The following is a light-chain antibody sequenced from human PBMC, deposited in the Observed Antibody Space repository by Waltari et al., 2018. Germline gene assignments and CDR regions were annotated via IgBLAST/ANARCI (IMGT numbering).Light chain of an antibody. Sequence: DIQMTQSPPSLSASVGERVTITCRASQSISNYLNWYQQKPGEAPKLLIYAASTLQTGVPSRFSGSGSGTDFTLTISTLQPEDFATYYCQQTYRAPRVTFGPGTKVDVK. CDR2: AAS. J-gene: IGKJ3*01. CDR1: QSISNY. V-gene: IGKV1-39*01. CDR3: QQTYRAPRVT.